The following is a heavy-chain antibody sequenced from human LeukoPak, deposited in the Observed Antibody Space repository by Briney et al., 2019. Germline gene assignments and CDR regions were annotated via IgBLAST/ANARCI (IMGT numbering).Heavy chain of an antibody. J-gene: IGHJ4*02. V-gene: IGHV6-1*01. CDR1: GDSVSSNTAA. Sequence: SQTLSLTCALSGDSVSSNTAAWNWTRQSPSRGLEWLGRTYYRSRWYNDYAPSVRSRITINPDTSENQFSLQLNSVTPEDTAVYYCARDDYGYYFDYWGQGTLVTVSS. D-gene: IGHD4-17*01. CDR3: ARDDYGYYFDY. CDR2: TYYRSRWYN.